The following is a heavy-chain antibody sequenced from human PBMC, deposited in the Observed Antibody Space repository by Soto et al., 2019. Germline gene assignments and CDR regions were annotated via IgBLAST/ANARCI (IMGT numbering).Heavy chain of an antibody. CDR3: ARDLGRGGNWFDP. V-gene: IGHV1-2*04. CDR2: INPNSGGT. Sequence: QVQLVQSGAEVKKPGASVKVSCKASGYTFTGYYMHWVRQAPGQGLEWMGWINPNSGGTNYAQKFQGWVTMTRDTSISTAYLELSRLRSGDTAGYYCARDLGRGGNWFDPWGQGTLVTVSS. CDR1: GYTFTGYY. D-gene: IGHD7-27*01. J-gene: IGHJ5*02.